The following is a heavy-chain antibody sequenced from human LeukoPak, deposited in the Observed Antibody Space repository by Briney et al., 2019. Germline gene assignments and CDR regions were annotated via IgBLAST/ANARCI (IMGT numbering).Heavy chain of an antibody. J-gene: IGHJ5*02. CDR1: GGSISSYY. Sequence: SETLSFICTVSGGSISSYYWGWIRQPPGKGLEWIGYIYYSGSTNYNPSLKSRVTISVDTSKNQFSLKLSSVTAADTAVYYCARHTTGGPSDWFDPWGQGALVTVSS. V-gene: IGHV4-59*01. CDR3: ARHTTGGPSDWFDP. CDR2: IYYSGST. D-gene: IGHD4-11*01.